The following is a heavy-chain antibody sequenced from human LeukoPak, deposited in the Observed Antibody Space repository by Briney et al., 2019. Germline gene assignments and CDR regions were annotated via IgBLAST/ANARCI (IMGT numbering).Heavy chain of an antibody. J-gene: IGHJ4*02. V-gene: IGHV4-4*07. D-gene: IGHD5-24*01. Sequence: SETLSLASTLSGASPTTYYSSWIRHPAGKGLEWIGRIYISGSTTYNPSLKSRATMSLDTSRNQFSLNLSSVTAADTAVYYCARGGERWLQPFDYWGQGTLVTVSS. CDR3: ARGGERWLQPFDY. CDR1: GASPTTYY. CDR2: IYISGST.